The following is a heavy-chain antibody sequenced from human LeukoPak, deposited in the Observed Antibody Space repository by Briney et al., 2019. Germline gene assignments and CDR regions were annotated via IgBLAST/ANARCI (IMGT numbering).Heavy chain of an antibody. V-gene: IGHV4-59*01. CDR1: GGSISSYY. CDR2: IYYSGST. CDR3: ARLEQQLVEGGFDY. Sequence: SETLSLTCTVSGGSISSYYWSWIRQPPGKGLEWIGYIYYSGSTNYNPSLKSRVTISVDTSKNQFSLKLSSVTAADTAVYYCARLEQQLVEGGFDYWGQGTLVTVSS. D-gene: IGHD6-13*01. J-gene: IGHJ4*02.